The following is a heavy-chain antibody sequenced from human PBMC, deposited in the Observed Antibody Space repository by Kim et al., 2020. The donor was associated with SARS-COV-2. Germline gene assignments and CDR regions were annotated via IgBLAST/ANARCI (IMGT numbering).Heavy chain of an antibody. CDR3: ARHKAGLLGFGELFDWFDP. Sequence: SETLSLTCTVSGGSISSYYWSWIRQPPGKGLEWIGYIYYSGSTNYNPSLKSRVTISVDTSKNHFSLKLSSVTAADTAVYYCARHKAGLLGFGELFDWFDPWGQGTLVTVSS. V-gene: IGHV4-59*08. J-gene: IGHJ5*02. D-gene: IGHD3-10*01. CDR1: GGSISSYY. CDR2: IYYSGST.